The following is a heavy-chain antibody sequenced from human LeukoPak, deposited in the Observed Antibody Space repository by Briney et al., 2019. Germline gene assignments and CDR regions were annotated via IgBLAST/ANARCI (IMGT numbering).Heavy chain of an antibody. V-gene: IGHV3-23*01. CDR1: EFIFSNYG. Sequence: GGSLRLSCAASEFIFSNYGMCWVRQAPGKGLECVSAIRRGVGSTYYADSVKGRFTISRDNSKNTLYLQMNNLRADGTAVYYCAKKGQADDNGKPDWGQGTLVTVSS. D-gene: IGHD1-1*01. J-gene: IGHJ4*02. CDR3: AKKGQADDNGKPD. CDR2: IRRGVGST.